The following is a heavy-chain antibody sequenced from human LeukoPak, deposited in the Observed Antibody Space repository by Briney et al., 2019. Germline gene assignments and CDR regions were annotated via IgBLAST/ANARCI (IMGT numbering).Heavy chain of an antibody. J-gene: IGHJ5*02. CDR3: MVRGGTDP. V-gene: IGHV1-69*13. Sequence: ASVNVTCKASGGTIGSYTLNWVRQAPGQGLEWMGGIVPLLDTLNYAQKFRQRITITADDSASTVYMELSSLRPEDTAIYYCMVRGGTDPWGQGTLVIVSS. D-gene: IGHD3-16*01. CDR1: GGTIGSYT. CDR2: IVPLLDTL.